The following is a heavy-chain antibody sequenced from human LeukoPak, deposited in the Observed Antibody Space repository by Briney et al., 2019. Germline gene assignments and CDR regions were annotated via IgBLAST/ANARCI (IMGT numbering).Heavy chain of an antibody. V-gene: IGHV4-4*07. CDR1: GGSISSYY. CDR3: ARDRGSLVLSGLWFGEPYHSSD. CDR2: IYTSGST. J-gene: IGHJ6*04. D-gene: IGHD3-10*01. Sequence: SETLSLTCTVSGGSISSYYWSWIRQPAGKGLEWIGRIYTSGSTNYNPSLKSRLTMSVDTSKNQFSLKLSSVTAADTAVYYCARDRGSLVLSGLWFGEPYHSSDWGKGTTVTVSS.